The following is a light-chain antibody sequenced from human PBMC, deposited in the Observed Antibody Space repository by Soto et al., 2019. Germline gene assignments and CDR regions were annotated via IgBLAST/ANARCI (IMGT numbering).Light chain of an antibody. CDR3: QQYDNLLIT. J-gene: IGKJ5*01. CDR1: QDISNY. CDR2: DAS. Sequence: DIQMTQSPSSLSESVGDRVTITCQASQDISNYLNWYQQKPGKAPKLLIYDASNLETGVPSRFSGSGSGTDFTFTISSLQPEDIATYYCQQYDNLLITFGQGTRLEIK. V-gene: IGKV1-33*01.